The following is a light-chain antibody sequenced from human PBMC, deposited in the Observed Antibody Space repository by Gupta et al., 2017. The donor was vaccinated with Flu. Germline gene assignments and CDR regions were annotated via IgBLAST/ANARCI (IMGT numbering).Light chain of an antibody. J-gene: IGKJ1*01. CDR3: QQSDNMPWT. Sequence: DIQMTQSPSSLSASVGDRVTLTCRASETISSYLSWFQQKPGKAPKLLIYGASSLQSGAPSRFSGSGYGTDFTLTISSLQREDFATYYCQQSDNMPWTFGQGTKVEIQ. CDR2: GAS. V-gene: IGKV1-39*01. CDR1: ETISSY.